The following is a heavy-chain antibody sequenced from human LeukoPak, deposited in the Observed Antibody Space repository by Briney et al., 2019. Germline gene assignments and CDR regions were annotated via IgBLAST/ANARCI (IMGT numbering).Heavy chain of an antibody. CDR3: ARERTTVKAFDY. J-gene: IGHJ4*02. V-gene: IGHV3-21*03. Sequence: PGGSLRLSCAASGFTFSSYSMNWVRQAPGKGLEWVSSISSSSYIYYADSVKGRFTISRDDSKNTLYLQMNSLKTEDTAVYYCARERTTVKAFDYWGQGTLVTVSS. CDR1: GFTFSSYS. D-gene: IGHD4-11*01. CDR2: ISSSSYI.